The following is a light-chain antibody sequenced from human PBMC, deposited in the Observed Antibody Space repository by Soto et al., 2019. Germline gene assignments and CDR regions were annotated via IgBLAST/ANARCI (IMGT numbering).Light chain of an antibody. CDR3: CSFSGTSTLYV. Sequence: QSALTHPRPVSGSPGHSATISCTGTSSDLGSYEYVSWYKQHSGKAPRLMISDLSKRPSGVPDRFSGSMSGNPASLTISGLQAEDEGDYYCCSFSGTSTLYVFGTGTRSPS. V-gene: IGLV2-11*01. CDR2: DLS. CDR1: SSDLGSYEY. J-gene: IGLJ1*01.